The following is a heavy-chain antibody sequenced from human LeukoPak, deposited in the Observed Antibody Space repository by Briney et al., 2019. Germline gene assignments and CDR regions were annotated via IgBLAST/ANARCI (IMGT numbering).Heavy chain of an antibody. D-gene: IGHD3-10*01. J-gene: IGHJ6*03. Sequence: SETLSLTCTVSGYSISSGYYWDWIRQSPGKGLEWIGNIFHSGKTYYNPSLESRVTISVDTSKNQFTLKLNSVTAADTAVYYCARASRFGELYYYYYYMDVWGKGTTVTVSS. V-gene: IGHV4-38-2*02. CDR3: ARASRFGELYYYYYYMDV. CDR2: IFHSGKT. CDR1: GYSISSGYY.